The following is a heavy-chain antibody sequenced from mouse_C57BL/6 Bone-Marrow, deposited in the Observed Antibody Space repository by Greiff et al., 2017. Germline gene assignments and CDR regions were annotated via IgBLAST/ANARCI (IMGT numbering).Heavy chain of an antibody. D-gene: IGHD1-1*01. CDR2: INPNYGTT. CDR1: GYSFTDYY. J-gene: IGHJ4*01. V-gene: IGHV1-39*01. CDR3: AKYPITTVVATDAMDY. Sequence: VQLQQSGPELVKPGASVKISCKASGYSFTDYYMNWVKQSNGKSLEWIGVINPNYGTTSYNQKFKGKATLTVDQTSSTAYMQLNSLKSEDSAVNYCAKYPITTVVATDAMDYWGQGTAVTVTS.